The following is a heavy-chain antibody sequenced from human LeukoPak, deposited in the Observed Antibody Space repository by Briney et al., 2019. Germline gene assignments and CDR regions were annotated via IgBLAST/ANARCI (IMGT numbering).Heavy chain of an antibody. CDR1: GFTFTAYA. J-gene: IGHJ4*02. Sequence: GGSLRLSCAASGFTFTAYAMSWFRQTPEKGLEWVANIHDDGIVTHYVDSVKGRFTISRDNARNSVNLQLNSLRVEDTTLYYCARGRGWVDHWGQGTLVTVSS. D-gene: IGHD3-16*01. CDR3: ARGRGWVDH. CDR2: IHDDGIVT. V-gene: IGHV3-7*01.